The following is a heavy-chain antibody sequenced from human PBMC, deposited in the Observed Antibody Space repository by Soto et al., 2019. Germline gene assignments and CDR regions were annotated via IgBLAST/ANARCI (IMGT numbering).Heavy chain of an antibody. V-gene: IGHV3-21*01. CDR3: AREGGDIVVVVAAFDY. Sequence: EVQLVESGGGLVKPGGSLRLSCAASGFTFSSYSMNWVRQAPGKGLEWVSSISSSSSYIYYADSVKGRFTISRDNAKNSLYRQMNSLRAEDTAVYYCAREGGDIVVVVAAFDYWGQGTLVTVSS. J-gene: IGHJ4*02. D-gene: IGHD2-15*01. CDR2: ISSSSSYI. CDR1: GFTFSSYS.